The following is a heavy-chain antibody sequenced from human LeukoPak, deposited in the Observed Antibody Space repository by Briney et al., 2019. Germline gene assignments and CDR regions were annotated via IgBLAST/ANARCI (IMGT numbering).Heavy chain of an antibody. Sequence: GLLRLSCAVSGFTVSSNYMTWVRQAPGKGLEGVSVIYSGGSIYYADSVKGRFTISRDISKNTVDLQLNSLRAEDTAVYYCASGKEASMAQGYWGQGTLVTVSS. CDR2: IYSGGSI. CDR3: ASGKEASMAQGY. J-gene: IGHJ4*02. D-gene: IGHD3-10*01. V-gene: IGHV3-53*01. CDR1: GFTVSSNY.